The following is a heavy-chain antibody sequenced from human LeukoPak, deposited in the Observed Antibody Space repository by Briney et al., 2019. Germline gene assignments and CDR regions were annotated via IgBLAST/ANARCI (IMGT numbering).Heavy chain of an antibody. D-gene: IGHD2-2*01. J-gene: IGHJ6*03. CDR1: GFAFSSYS. Sequence: GGSLRLSCAASGFAFSSYSMNWVRQAPGKGLEWVSYISSSGSTIYYADSVKGRFTISRDNAKNSLYLQMNSLRAEDTAVYYCARDPWGPAANYMDVWGKGTTVTVSS. CDR3: ARDPWGPAANYMDV. CDR2: ISSSGSTI. V-gene: IGHV3-48*01.